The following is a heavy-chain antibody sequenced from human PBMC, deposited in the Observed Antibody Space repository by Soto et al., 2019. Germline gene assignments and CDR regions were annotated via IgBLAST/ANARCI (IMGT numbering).Heavy chain of an antibody. J-gene: IGHJ4*02. CDR3: ARQGGYDYDFDY. D-gene: IGHD5-12*01. CDR2: IYYSGST. CDR1: GGSISSSSYY. V-gene: IGHV4-39*01. Sequence: QLQLQQSGPGLVKPSETLSLTCTVSGGSISSSSYYWGWIRQPPGKGLEWIGSIYYSGSTYYNPSLKSRVTISVDTSKNQFSLKLSSVTAADTAVCYCARQGGYDYDFDYWGQGTLVTVSS.